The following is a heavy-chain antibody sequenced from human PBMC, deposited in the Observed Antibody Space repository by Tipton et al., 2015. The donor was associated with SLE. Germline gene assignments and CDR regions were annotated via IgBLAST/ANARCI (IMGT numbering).Heavy chain of an antibody. CDR2: ISYDGTNI. D-gene: IGHD4-17*01. Sequence: RSLRLSCAASGFTFSSYAMHWVRQPPGKGLEWVAVISYDGTNINYADSLKGGFTISRDNSKNTLYLQMNSLRAEDTAVYYCARDGWDYDYGEYYAMDVWGQGTTVTVSS. CDR3: ARDGWDYDYGEYYAMDV. CDR1: GFTFSSYA. V-gene: IGHV3-30*04. J-gene: IGHJ6*02.